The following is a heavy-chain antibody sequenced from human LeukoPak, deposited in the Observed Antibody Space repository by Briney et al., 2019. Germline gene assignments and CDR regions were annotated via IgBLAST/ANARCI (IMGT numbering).Heavy chain of an antibody. J-gene: IGHJ6*02. V-gene: IGHV4-39*01. CDR3: ARSAYGYYDFWSGYSDV. D-gene: IGHD3-3*01. CDR1: GGSISSSSYY. Sequence: SETLSLTRTVSGGSISSSSYYWGWIRQPPGKGLEWIGSIYYSGSTYYNPSLKSRVTISVDTSKNQFSLKLSSVTAAGTAVYYCARSAYGYYDFWSGYSDVWGQGTTVTVSS. CDR2: IYYSGST.